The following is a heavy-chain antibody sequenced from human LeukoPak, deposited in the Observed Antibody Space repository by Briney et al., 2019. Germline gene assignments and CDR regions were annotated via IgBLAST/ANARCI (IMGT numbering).Heavy chain of an antibody. CDR3: ARGPGCVSTSCPYHFDY. Sequence: ASVKVSCKASGYTVTNYDINWVRQASGQGLDSMGWMNPNSGNTGYAQKFQGRVTMTRNTSISTAYVEVSSLSSEDTAVYYCARGPGCVSTSCPYHFDYWGQGTLVTVSS. V-gene: IGHV1-8*01. J-gene: IGHJ4*02. CDR1: GYTVTNYD. D-gene: IGHD2-2*01. CDR2: MNPNSGNT.